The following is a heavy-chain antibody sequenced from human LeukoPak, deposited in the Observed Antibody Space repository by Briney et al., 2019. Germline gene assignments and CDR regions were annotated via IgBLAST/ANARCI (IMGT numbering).Heavy chain of an antibody. D-gene: IGHD2-15*01. CDR2: INAGNGNT. J-gene: IGHJ1*01. V-gene: IGHV1-3*01. Sequence: ASVKVSCKASGYTYTRYAMHWVRQAPGQRLEWMGWINAGNGNTKYSQKFQGRVTITRDTSASTAYMELSSLRSEDTAVYYCARDFQYCSGGSCYPGNSHLQHWGQGTLVTVSS. CDR3: ARDFQYCSGGSCYPGNSHLQH. CDR1: GYTYTRYA.